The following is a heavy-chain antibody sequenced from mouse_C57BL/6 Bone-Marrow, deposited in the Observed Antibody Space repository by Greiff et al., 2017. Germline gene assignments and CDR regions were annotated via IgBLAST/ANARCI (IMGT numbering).Heavy chain of an antibody. CDR2: IDPEDGET. CDR3: ALDYYGSKNYYAMDY. Sequence: EVKLVESGAELVKPGASVKLSCTASGFNIKDYYMHWVKQRTEQGLEWIGRIDPEDGETKYAPKFQGKATITADTSSNTAYLQLSSLTSEDTAVYYCALDYYGSKNYYAMDYWGQGTSVTVSS. CDR1: GFNIKDYY. V-gene: IGHV14-2*01. J-gene: IGHJ4*01. D-gene: IGHD1-1*01.